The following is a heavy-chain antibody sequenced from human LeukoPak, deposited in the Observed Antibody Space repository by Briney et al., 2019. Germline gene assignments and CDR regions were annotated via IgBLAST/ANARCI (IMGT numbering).Heavy chain of an antibody. Sequence: ASVKVSCKASGYTFTGYYMHWVRQAPGQGLEWMGWINPNSGGTNYAQKFQGRVTMTRDTSISTAYMELSRLRSDDTAVYYCARPDIAVGHQFDYWGQGTLVTVSS. CDR2: INPNSGGT. D-gene: IGHD2-15*01. CDR3: ARPDIAVGHQFDY. CDR1: GYTFTGYY. J-gene: IGHJ4*02. V-gene: IGHV1-2*02.